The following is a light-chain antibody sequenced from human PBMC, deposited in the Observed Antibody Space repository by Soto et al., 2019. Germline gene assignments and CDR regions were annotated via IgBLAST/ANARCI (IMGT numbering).Light chain of an antibody. V-gene: IGKV3-15*01. Sequence: EIVMTQSPVTLSVSPGERATLSCRASQSVSTNLAWYQQKPGQAPRVLIYCASTRATNIPARFSGSGSGTDFTLTISSLEPEDFAVYYCQQRSNWPPITFGQGTRLEI. J-gene: IGKJ5*01. CDR3: QQRSNWPPIT. CDR1: QSVSTN. CDR2: CAS.